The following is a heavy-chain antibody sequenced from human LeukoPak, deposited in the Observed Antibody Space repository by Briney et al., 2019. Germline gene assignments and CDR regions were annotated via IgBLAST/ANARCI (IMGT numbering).Heavy chain of an antibody. CDR3: ARGYGMDV. CDR2: IWYDGSNK. V-gene: IGHV3-33*01. J-gene: IGHJ6*02. CDR1: GFTFSSYG. Sequence: GGSLRLSCAASGFTFSSYGMHWVRQAPGKGLEWVAIIWYDGSNKYYADSVKGRFTISRDNSKNTLYLQMDSLRAEDTAVYYCARGYGMDVWGQGTTVTVSS.